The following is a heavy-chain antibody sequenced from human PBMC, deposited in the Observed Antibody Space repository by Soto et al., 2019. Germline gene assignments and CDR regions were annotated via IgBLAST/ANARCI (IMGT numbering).Heavy chain of an antibody. V-gene: IGHV6-1*01. J-gene: IGHJ4*02. Sequence: PSQTLSLTCAISGDSVSSSSVTWNWIRQSPSRGLEWLGRAYYRSKWYNDYAESVKSRITINPDTSKNQFSLHLNSVTPEDTAVYYCVRLIGNSWLDFWGQGTLVTASS. CDR1: GDSVSSSSVT. D-gene: IGHD5-12*01. CDR2: AYYRSKWYN. CDR3: VRLIGNSWLDF.